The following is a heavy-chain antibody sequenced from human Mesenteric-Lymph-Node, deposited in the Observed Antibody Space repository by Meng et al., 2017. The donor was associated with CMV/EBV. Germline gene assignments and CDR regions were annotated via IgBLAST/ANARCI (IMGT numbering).Heavy chain of an antibody. J-gene: IGHJ4*02. Sequence: KASGYTFTSYAMNWVRQAPGQGLEWMGWISAYNGNTNYAQKLQGRVTMTTDTSTSTAYMELRSLRSDDTAVYYCARVEAAAVYYFDYWGQGTLVTVSS. CDR2: ISAYNGNT. CDR3: ARVEAAAVYYFDY. V-gene: IGHV1-18*01. CDR1: GYTFTSYA. D-gene: IGHD6-13*01.